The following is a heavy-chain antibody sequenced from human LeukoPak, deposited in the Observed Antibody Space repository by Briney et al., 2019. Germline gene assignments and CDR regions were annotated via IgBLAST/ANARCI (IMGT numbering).Heavy chain of an antibody. CDR2: INPNSGGT. CDR3: ATHERLYYGSGSYSDY. CDR1: GYTFTGYY. J-gene: IGHJ4*02. V-gene: IGHV1-2*02. D-gene: IGHD3-10*01. Sequence: GASVKVSCKASGYTFTGYYMHWVRQAPGQGLEWMGWINPNSGGTIYAQKFQGRVTMTEDTSTDTAYMELSSLRSEDTAVYYCATHERLYYGSGSYSDYWGQGTLVTVSS.